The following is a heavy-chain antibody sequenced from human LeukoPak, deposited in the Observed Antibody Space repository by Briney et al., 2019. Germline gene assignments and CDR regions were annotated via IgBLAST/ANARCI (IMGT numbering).Heavy chain of an antibody. Sequence: GGSLRLSCAASGFTFSSYAMHWVRQAPGKGLEYVSAISSNGGSTYYANSVKGRFTISRDNSKNTLYLQMGSLRAEDMAVYYCASLNPSRAFDIWGQGTMVTVSS. CDR1: GFTFSSYA. J-gene: IGHJ3*02. CDR2: ISSNGGST. CDR3: ASLNPSRAFDI. V-gene: IGHV3-64*01.